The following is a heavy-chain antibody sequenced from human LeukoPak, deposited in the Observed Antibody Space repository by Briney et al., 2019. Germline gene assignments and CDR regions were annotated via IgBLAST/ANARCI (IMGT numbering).Heavy chain of an antibody. CDR1: GGSISSYY. CDR2: IYYSGST. V-gene: IGHV4-59*01. J-gene: IGHJ6*03. CDR3: ARDRDRRDGFDSYYYYMDV. Sequence: MASETLSLTCTVSGGSISSYYWSWIRQPPGKGLEWIGYIYYSGSTNYNPSLKSRVTISVDTSKNQFSLKLSSVTAADTAVYYCARDRDRRDGFDSYYYYMDVWGKGTTVTVSS. D-gene: IGHD5-24*01.